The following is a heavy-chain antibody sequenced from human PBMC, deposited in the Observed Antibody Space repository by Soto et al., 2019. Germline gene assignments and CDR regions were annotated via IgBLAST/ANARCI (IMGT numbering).Heavy chain of an antibody. D-gene: IGHD1-26*01. V-gene: IGHV1-24*01. CDR2: CDPEDGET. CDR1: GYTLTELS. J-gene: IGHJ6*02. Sequence: ASVKVSCKVSGYTLTELSMHWVRQAPGKGLEWMGGCDPEDGETIYAQKFQGRVTMTEDTSADTAYMELSSLRSEDTAVYYCALSPFAGTSYYYYGMDVWGQGNRVTAS. CDR3: ALSPFAGTSYYYYGMDV.